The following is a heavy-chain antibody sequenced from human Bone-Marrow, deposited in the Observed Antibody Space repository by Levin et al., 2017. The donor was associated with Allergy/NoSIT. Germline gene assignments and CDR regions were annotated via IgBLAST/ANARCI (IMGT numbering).Heavy chain of an antibody. V-gene: IGHV3-30*04. D-gene: IGHD3-22*01. J-gene: IGHJ6*02. Sequence: LSLTCAASGFTFSNHAMDWVRQAPGKGLEWVAVISFDGSNKYYADSVKGRFTISRDNSKNTLDLLLNSLRAEDTAVYYCARAKSGYESGGVYYYAMDVWGQGTTVTVSS. CDR3: ARAKSGYESGGVYYYAMDV. CDR2: ISFDGSNK. CDR1: GFTFSNHA.